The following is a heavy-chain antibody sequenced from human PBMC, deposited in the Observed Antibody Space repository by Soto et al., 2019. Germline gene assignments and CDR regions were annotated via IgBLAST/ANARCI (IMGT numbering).Heavy chain of an antibody. V-gene: IGHV1-18*01. CDR1: GYTFTSYG. CDR3: ARDKTKGSSSGSPVGP. J-gene: IGHJ5*02. Sequence: QVQLVQSGAEVKKPGASVKVSCKASGYTFTSYGISWVRQAPGQGLEWMGWVTAYNDNTNYAQKLQGRVTMTTDTSTSTAYMELRSLRFDATAVYYCARDKTKGSSSGSPVGPWGQGTLVTVSS. CDR2: VTAYNDNT. D-gene: IGHD6-13*01.